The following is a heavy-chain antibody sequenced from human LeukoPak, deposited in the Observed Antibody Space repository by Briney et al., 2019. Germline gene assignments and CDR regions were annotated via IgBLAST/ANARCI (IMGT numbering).Heavy chain of an antibody. Sequence: SETLSLTCAVSGYSISSGYYWGWIRQPPGKGLEWIGSIYHSGSTYYNPSLKSRVTLSVDTSRNQLSLILNSVAAADTAVFYCATEPTRTPYYYMDVWGKGTTVIVSS. CDR2: IYHSGST. CDR3: ATEPTRTPYYYMDV. V-gene: IGHV4-38-2*02. CDR1: GYSISSGYY. D-gene: IGHD1-1*01. J-gene: IGHJ6*03.